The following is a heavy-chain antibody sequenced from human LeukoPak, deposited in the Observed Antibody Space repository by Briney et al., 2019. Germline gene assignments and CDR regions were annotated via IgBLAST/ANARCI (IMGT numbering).Heavy chain of an antibody. CDR3: ARYCSGGTCKLGYYYYGMDV. CDR2: IWYDGSIK. Sequence: GRSLRLSCAASGFTFSNYAMHWVRQAPGKGLEWVAVIWYDGSIKYYADSVKGRFSISRDNSKNTLYLQMNSLRAEDTAVYYCARYCSGGTCKLGYYYYGMDVWGQGTTVTVSS. J-gene: IGHJ6*02. D-gene: IGHD2-15*01. V-gene: IGHV3-33*01. CDR1: GFTFSNYA.